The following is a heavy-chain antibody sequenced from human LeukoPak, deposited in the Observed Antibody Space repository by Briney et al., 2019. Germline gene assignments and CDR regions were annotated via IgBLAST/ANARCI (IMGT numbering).Heavy chain of an antibody. J-gene: IGHJ5*02. Sequence: GTSLRLSCAASGFIFSRYAMHWVRQASGTGLEWVAVVWSDGTREYYIDSVKGRFTISRDNSKNTLYLQTNSLRAEDTAVYSCARGVAENGNPNYFDPWGRGTLVTVSS. D-gene: IGHD6-13*01. CDR3: ARGVAENGNPNYFDP. V-gene: IGHV3-33*01. CDR1: GFIFSRYA. CDR2: VWSDGTRE.